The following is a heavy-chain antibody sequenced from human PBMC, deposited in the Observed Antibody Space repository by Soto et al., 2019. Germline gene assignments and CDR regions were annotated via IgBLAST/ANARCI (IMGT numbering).Heavy chain of an antibody. D-gene: IGHD6-6*01. Sequence: GRSLRLPCAASGITFSSYSVNWVRQAPGKGLEWVSYVGGSSTIIHYADSVKGRFTISRDNAKNSLYLQMNSLRAEDTAVYYCARDRLWAFDIWGQGTMVTVS. CDR2: VGGSSTII. V-gene: IGHV3-48*01. CDR1: GITFSSYS. J-gene: IGHJ3*02. CDR3: ARDRLWAFDI.